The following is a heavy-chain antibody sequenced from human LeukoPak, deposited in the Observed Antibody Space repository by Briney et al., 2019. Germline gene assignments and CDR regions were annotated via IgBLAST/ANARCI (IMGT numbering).Heavy chain of an antibody. CDR3: ARDSYGGNWSLGY. D-gene: IGHD4-23*01. CDR2: VNPNSGGT. J-gene: IGHJ4*02. Sequence: ASVKVSCKASGFTFTGYYIHWVRQAPGQGLEWMGWVNPNSGGTNYAQMVQGRVTITRDTAINTAYMELSGLRSDDTAVYYCARDSYGGNWSLGYWGQGTLVTVSS. V-gene: IGHV1-2*02. CDR1: GFTFTGYY.